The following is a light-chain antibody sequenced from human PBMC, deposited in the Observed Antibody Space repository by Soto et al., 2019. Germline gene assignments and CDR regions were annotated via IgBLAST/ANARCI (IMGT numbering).Light chain of an antibody. V-gene: IGLV2-14*01. J-gene: IGLJ1*01. CDR2: AVS. Sequence: QSALTQPASVSGSPGQSVTISCTGTSSDVGGYNYVSWYQQHPGKAPKLMIYAVSNRPSGVSNRFSGSKSGNTASLTISGLQAEDEADYYCSSYTTSSTLLYVFGTGTKLTVL. CDR1: SSDVGGYNY. CDR3: SSYTTSSTLLYV.